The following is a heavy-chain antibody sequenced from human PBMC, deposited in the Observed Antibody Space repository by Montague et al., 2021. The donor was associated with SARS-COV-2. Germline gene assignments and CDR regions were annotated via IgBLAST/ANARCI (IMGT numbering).Heavy chain of an antibody. D-gene: IGHD3-3*01. J-gene: IGHJ4*02. V-gene: IGHV4-39*01. CDR3: ASLPRITIFGVVIHFDY. CDR2: IYYSGST. CDR1: GGSISSSSYY. Sequence: SETLSLTCTLSGGSISSSSYYWGWIRQPPGKGLEWIGSIYYSGSTYYNPSLKSRVTISVDTSKNQFSLKLSSVTAADTAVYYCASLPRITIFGVVIHFDYWGQGTLVTVSS.